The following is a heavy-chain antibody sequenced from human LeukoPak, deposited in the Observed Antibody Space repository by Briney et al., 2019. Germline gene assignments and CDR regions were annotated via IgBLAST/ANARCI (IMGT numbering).Heavy chain of an antibody. Sequence: PSETLSLTCTVSGGSISRPYWSWIRQPPGEGLECIGYVYSDGRTNFNPSLKSRVTMSIDTSKSQFSLRLTSVTAADAAVYYCARGGGLYFGDLFSAGYMDVWGKGTTVTVSS. J-gene: IGHJ6*03. V-gene: IGHV4-59*11. CDR1: GGSISRPY. CDR3: ARGGGLYFGDLFSAGYMDV. D-gene: IGHD3-10*01. CDR2: VYSDGRT.